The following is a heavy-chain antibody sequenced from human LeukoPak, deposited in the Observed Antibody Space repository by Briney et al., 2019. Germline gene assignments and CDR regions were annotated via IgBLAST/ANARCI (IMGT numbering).Heavy chain of an antibody. CDR3: ARDLGAISWPVFDY. Sequence: GASLRLSCAASGFTFSSSSMNWVRQAPGKGLEWVSFISCSSNTIYYADSEKGRFTISRDNATISLYLQMNSLRDEDTAVYYCARDLGAISWPVFDYWGQGTLVTVPS. J-gene: IGHJ4*02. CDR1: GFTFSSSS. D-gene: IGHD6-13*01. CDR2: ISCSSNTI. V-gene: IGHV3-48*02.